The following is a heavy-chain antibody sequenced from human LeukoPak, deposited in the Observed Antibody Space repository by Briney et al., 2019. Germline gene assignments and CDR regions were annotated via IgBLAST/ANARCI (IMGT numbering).Heavy chain of an antibody. V-gene: IGHV4-61*08. CDR3: ATFGGYSYGYLDY. CDR2: IYYSGST. D-gene: IGHD5-18*01. CDR1: GGSISNGDYY. J-gene: IGHJ4*02. Sequence: SETLSLTCTVSGGSISNGDYYWSWIRQPPGKGLEWVGYIYYSGSTNYNPSLKSRVTISVDTSKNQFSLKLSSVTAADTAVYYCATFGGYSYGYLDYWGQGTLVTVSS.